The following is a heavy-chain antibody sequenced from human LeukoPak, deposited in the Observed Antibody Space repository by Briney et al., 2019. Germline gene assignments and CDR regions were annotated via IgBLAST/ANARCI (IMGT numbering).Heavy chain of an antibody. Sequence: SQTLSLTCTVSGGSISSGGYYWSWIRQRPGKGLEWIGYIYYSGSTYYNPSLKSRVTISVDTSKNQFSLKLSSVTAADTAVYYCARDGGYSNYVPGYYYYGMDVWGQGTTVTVSS. J-gene: IGHJ6*02. D-gene: IGHD4-11*01. V-gene: IGHV4-31*03. CDR3: ARDGGYSNYVPGYYYYGMDV. CDR1: GGSISSGGYY. CDR2: IYYSGST.